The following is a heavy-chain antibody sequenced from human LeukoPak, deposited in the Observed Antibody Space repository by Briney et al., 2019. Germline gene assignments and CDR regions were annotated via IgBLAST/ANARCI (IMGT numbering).Heavy chain of an antibody. CDR1: GFTVGSNY. D-gene: IGHD3-16*01. Sequence: GGSLSLPCAASGFTVGSNYMSWVRKAPGKGLEWVSVIYSGGSTYYADSVKGRFTISRDNSKNTLYLQMNSLRAEDTAVYYCAKGGPHNWFDPWGQGTLVTVSS. V-gene: IGHV3-66*01. J-gene: IGHJ5*02. CDR2: IYSGGST. CDR3: AKGGPHNWFDP.